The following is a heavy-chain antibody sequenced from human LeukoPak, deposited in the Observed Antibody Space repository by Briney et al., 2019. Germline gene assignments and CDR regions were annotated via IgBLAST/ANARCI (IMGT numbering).Heavy chain of an antibody. D-gene: IGHD1/OR15-1a*01. CDR1: GGSISSYY. CDR3: ARDPVVFGNNDAFDI. CDR2: IYTSGST. V-gene: IGHV4-4*07. J-gene: IGHJ3*02. Sequence: PSETLSLTCTVSGGSISSYYWSWIRQPAGKGLEWIGRIYTSGSTNYNPSLKSRVTMSVDTSKNQFSLKLSSVTAADTAVYYCARDPVVFGNNDAFDIWGQGTVVTVSS.